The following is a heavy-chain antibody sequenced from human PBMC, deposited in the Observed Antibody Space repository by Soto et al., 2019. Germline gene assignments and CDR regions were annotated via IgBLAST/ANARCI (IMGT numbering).Heavy chain of an antibody. Sequence: EVPLLESGGGFVQPGGSLRLSCTASGFTFSSYAMSWVRQAPGKGLEWVSTISGTGDSTYYSDSVKGRFTISRDNSRNTLYLQMNSLRAEDTAEYYCAKGPHSDHINNWFDPWGQGTLVTVSS. CDR2: ISGTGDST. CDR3: AKGPHSDHINNWFDP. J-gene: IGHJ5*02. CDR1: GFTFSSYA. V-gene: IGHV3-23*01. D-gene: IGHD2-21*01.